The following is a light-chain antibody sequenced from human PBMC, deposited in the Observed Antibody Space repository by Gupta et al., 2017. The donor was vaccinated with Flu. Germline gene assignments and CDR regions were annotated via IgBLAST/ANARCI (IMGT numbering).Light chain of an antibody. CDR3: TTLDDSPNDRV. J-gene: IGLJ2*01. Sequence: TVAISCTGTTSGIRNNNVNCCRHHPGAAPPLVIYSNDQRRPGVPARFSGSKSAASAALAISGLLPEDEGDYYCTTLDDSPNDRVFGGGTKLTVL. V-gene: IGLV1-44*01. CDR2: SND. CDR1: TSGIRNNN.